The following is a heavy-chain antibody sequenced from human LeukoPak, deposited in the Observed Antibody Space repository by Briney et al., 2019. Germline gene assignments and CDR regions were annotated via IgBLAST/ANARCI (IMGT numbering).Heavy chain of an antibody. V-gene: IGHV3-48*01. CDR3: ARTHERDLDY. CDR2: ISSSSSTI. J-gene: IGHJ4*02. Sequence: PGGSLRLSCAASGFTFSSYSMNWVRQAPGKGLEWVSYISSSSSTIYYADSVKGRFTISRDNAKNSLFLQMNSLRVEDTAVYYCARTHERDLDYWGQGTLVTVSS. CDR1: GFTFSSYS.